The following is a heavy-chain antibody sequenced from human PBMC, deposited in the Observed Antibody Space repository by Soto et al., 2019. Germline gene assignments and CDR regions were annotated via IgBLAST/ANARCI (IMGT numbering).Heavy chain of an antibody. CDR3: ARGDFWSGYYPKYYFDY. Sequence: PSETLSLTCTVSGGSVSSGSYYWSWIRQPPGKGLEWIGYIYYSGSTNYNPSLKSRVTISVDTSKNQFSLKLSSVTAADTAVYYCARGDFWSGYYPKYYFDYWGQGTLVTVYS. D-gene: IGHD3-3*01. CDR1: GGSVSSGSYY. J-gene: IGHJ4*02. V-gene: IGHV4-61*01. CDR2: IYYSGST.